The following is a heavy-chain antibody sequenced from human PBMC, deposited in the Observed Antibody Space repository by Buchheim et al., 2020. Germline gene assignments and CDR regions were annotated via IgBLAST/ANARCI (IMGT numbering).Heavy chain of an antibody. CDR2: IDWDDDK. J-gene: IGHJ6*02. Sequence: QVTLRESGPALVKPTQTLTLTCPFSGFSLSTSGMCVSWIRQPPGKALEWLALIDWDDDKYYSTSLKTRPTISKDTSKNPVVLTMTNMDPVDTATYYCARTRLGAVYYCYGMDVWGQGTT. V-gene: IGHV2-70*01. CDR1: GFSLSTSGMC. D-gene: IGHD3-10*01. CDR3: ARTRLGAVYYCYGMDV.